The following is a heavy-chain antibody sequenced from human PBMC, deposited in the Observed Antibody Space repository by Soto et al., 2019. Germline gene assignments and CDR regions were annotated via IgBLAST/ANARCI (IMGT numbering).Heavy chain of an antibody. J-gene: IGHJ4*02. V-gene: IGHV1-18*01. D-gene: IGHD1-1*01. CDR2: ISAHNGNT. CDR1: GYTFTSYG. CDR3: ARGRYGDY. Sequence: QVHLVQSGAEVKKPGASVKVSCKGSGYTFTSYGITWVRQAPGQGLEWMGWISAHNGNTSYAQKFQGRVTVTRDTSTSTAYMVLRSLRSDDTAVYYCARGRYGDYWGQGALVTVSS.